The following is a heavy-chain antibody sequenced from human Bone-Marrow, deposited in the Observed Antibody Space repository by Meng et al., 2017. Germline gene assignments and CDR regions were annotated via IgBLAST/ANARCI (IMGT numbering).Heavy chain of an antibody. V-gene: IGHV3-21*01. Sequence: GGSLRLSCAASGFTFSRHAMNWVRQAPGKGLEWVSSISSASNYIDYTDSVKGRFTISRDNAKRSLFLQMNSLRAEDTAVYYCATTRYYSDSSKYYPDYWGQGTVVTVSS. CDR1: GFTFSRHA. J-gene: IGHJ4*02. CDR2: ISSASNYI. CDR3: ATTRYYSDSSKYYPDY. D-gene: IGHD3-22*01.